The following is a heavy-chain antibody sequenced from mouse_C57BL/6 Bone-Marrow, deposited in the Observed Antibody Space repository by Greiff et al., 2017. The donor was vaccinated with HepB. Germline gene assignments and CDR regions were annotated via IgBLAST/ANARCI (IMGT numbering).Heavy chain of an antibody. J-gene: IGHJ1*03. D-gene: IGHD1-1*01. CDR3: ERGGGYYYGSSWYFDV. Sequence: EVQLQQSGPELVKPGASVKMSCKASGYTFTDYNMHWVKQSHGKSLEWIGYINPNNGGTSYNQKFKGKATLTVNKSSSTAYMELRSLTSEDSAVYYCERGGGYYYGSSWYFDVWGTGTTVTVSS. CDR2: INPNNGGT. CDR1: GYTFTDYN. V-gene: IGHV1-22*01.